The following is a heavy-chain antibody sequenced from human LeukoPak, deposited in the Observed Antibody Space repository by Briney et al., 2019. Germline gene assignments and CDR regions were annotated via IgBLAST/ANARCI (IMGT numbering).Heavy chain of an antibody. V-gene: IGHV1-69*13. CDR1: GGTFSSYA. J-gene: IGHJ4*02. D-gene: IGHD3-16*02. CDR3: AREIPYDYVWGSYRYMGY. CDR2: IIPIFGTA. Sequence: SVKVSCKASGGTFSSYAISWVRQAPGQGLEWMGGIIPIFGTANYAQKFQGRVTITADESTSTAYMELSRLRSDDTAVYYCAREIPYDYVWGSYRYMGYWGQGTLVTVSS.